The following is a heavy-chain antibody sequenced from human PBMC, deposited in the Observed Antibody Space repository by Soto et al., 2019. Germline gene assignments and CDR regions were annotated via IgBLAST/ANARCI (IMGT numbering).Heavy chain of an antibody. CDR2: SRNKANSYTT. CDR3: ARGPGIPTAGTVDY. V-gene: IGHV3-72*01. D-gene: IGHD6-13*01. CDR1: GFTFSDHQ. J-gene: IGHJ4*02. Sequence: PGGSLRLSCAASGFTFSDHQMDWVRQAPGKGLEWVGRSRNKANSYTTEYAASVKGRFTISRDDSKNSLYLQMNSLKIEDTAVYYCARGPGIPTAGTVDYWGQGTLVTVSS.